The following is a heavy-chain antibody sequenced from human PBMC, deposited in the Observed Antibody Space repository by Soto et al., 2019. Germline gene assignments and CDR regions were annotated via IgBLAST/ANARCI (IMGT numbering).Heavy chain of an antibody. D-gene: IGHD3-9*01. CDR2: IYPGDSDT. CDR1: GYSFTSYW. J-gene: IGHJ5*02. V-gene: IGHV5-51*01. Sequence: GESLKISCKGSGYSFTSYWIGWVRQMPGKGLEWMGIIYPGDSDTRYSPSFQGQVTISADKSISTAYLQWSSLKASDTAMYYCARSNHDIWTGYSAGWFDPWGQGTLVTVSS. CDR3: ARSNHDIWTGYSAGWFDP.